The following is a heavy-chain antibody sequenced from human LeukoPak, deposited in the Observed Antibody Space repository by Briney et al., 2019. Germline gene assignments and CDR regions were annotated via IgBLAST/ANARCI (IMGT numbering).Heavy chain of an antibody. J-gene: IGHJ4*02. D-gene: IGHD2/OR15-2a*01. Sequence: SETLSLTCTVSGGSISSYYWSWIRQPPGKGLEWIAYISGIGSINYNPSLKSRVTISLDTSKNQFSLKLSSVTAADTAVYYCAGHHPRNTVDFWGQGTLVTVSS. CDR2: ISGIGSI. V-gene: IGHV4-59*08. CDR1: GGSISSYY. CDR3: AGHHPRNTVDF.